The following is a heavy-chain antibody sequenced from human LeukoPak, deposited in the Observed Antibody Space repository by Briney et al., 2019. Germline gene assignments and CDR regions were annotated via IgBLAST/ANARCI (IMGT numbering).Heavy chain of an antibody. Sequence: PGGSLRLSCAASGFTFSSYWMSWVRQAPGKGLEWVSVIYSGGSTYYADSVKGRFTISRDNSKNTLYLQMNSLRAEDTAVYYCARDTYYYDSSGYPPLHDAFDIWGQGTMVTVSS. D-gene: IGHD3-22*01. V-gene: IGHV3-53*01. CDR2: IYSGGST. CDR1: GFTFSSYW. J-gene: IGHJ3*02. CDR3: ARDTYYYDSSGYPPLHDAFDI.